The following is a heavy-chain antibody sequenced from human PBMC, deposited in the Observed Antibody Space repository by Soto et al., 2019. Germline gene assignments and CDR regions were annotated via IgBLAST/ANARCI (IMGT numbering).Heavy chain of an antibody. CDR2: ISGSGGST. V-gene: IGHV3-23*01. Sequence: GGSLRLSCAASGFTFSSDAMSWVRQAPGKGLEWVSAISGSGGSTYYADSVKGRFTISRDNSKNTLYLQMNSLRAEDTAVYYCAKIASLANIVVVVAASGYYMDVWGKGTTVTVSS. D-gene: IGHD2-15*01. J-gene: IGHJ6*03. CDR1: GFTFSSDA. CDR3: AKIASLANIVVVVAASGYYMDV.